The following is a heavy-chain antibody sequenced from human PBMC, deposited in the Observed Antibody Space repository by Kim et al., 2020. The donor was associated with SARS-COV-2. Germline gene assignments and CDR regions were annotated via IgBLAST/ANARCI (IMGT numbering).Heavy chain of an antibody. D-gene: IGHD5-18*01. J-gene: IGHJ4*02. CDR1: GGSISSSSYY. CDR2: IYYSGST. CDR3: ARDGYSYGYSGPDYFDY. V-gene: IGHV4-39*02. Sequence: SETLSLTCTVSGGSISSSSYYWGWIRQPPGKGLEWIGSIYYSGSTYYNPSLKSRVTISVDTSKNQFSLKLSSVTAADTAVYYCARDGYSYGYSGPDYFDYWGQGTLVTVSS.